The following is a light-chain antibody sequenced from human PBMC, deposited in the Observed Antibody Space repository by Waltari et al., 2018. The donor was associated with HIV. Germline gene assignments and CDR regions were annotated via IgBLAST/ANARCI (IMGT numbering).Light chain of an antibody. CDR3: SSYTSSSTRV. J-gene: IGLJ1*01. CDR1: SGDVGGYDY. Sequence: QSALTQPASVSGSPGQSITISCTGTSGDVGGYDYVSWYQQHPGKAPKLMICDVSNRPSVVSNRFSGSKSGNTASLIISGLQAEDEADYYCSSYTSSSTRVFGTGTAVTVV. CDR2: DVS. V-gene: IGLV2-14*03.